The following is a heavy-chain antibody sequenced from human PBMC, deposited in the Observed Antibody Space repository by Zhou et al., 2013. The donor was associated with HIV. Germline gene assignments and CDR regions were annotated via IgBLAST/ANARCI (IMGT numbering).Heavy chain of an antibody. V-gene: IGHV1-69*05. D-gene: IGHD1-1*01. CDR3: ARQATTGSRYSFDI. J-gene: IGHJ3*02. CDR1: GGTFSSFG. Sequence: QVQLVQSGAEVKRPGFSVKVSCKASGGTFSSFGISWVRQAPGQGLEWMGGIIPIVGTANYAQKFLGRLTITTDESTSTVYLELSSLRSEDTAEYWCARQATTGSRYSFDIWGQGTMVTVSS. CDR2: IIPIVGTA.